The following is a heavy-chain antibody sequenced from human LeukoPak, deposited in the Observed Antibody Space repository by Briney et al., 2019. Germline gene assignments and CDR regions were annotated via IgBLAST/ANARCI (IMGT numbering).Heavy chain of an antibody. CDR3: ATETECSGGTCYSYGWFDP. Sequence: SESLSLTCTVSGGSVSSGLNKWSWIRQPPGKGLEWIGDISYSGSATYNPSLRSRVTISVDTSTNQFSLTLGSVTAADTAVYYCATETECSGGTCYSYGWFDPWGQGTQVIVSS. J-gene: IGHJ5*02. CDR1: GGSVSSGLNK. D-gene: IGHD2-15*01. V-gene: IGHV4-61*01. CDR2: ISYSGSA.